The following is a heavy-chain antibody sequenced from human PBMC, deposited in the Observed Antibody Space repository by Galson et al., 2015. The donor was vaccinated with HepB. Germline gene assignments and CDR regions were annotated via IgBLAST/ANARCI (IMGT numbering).Heavy chain of an antibody. CDR1: GFTFSSYD. CDR2: IPYDGSNK. V-gene: IGHV3-30*18. D-gene: IGHD3-22*01. J-gene: IGHJ6*03. CDR3: AKGPGQGYYDSSGYYNYYYYMDV. Sequence: SLRLSCAASGFTFSSYDMYWVRQAPGKGLEWVAVIPYDGSNKYYADSVKGRFTISRDNAKNTLYLQMNSLRAEDTALYYCAKGPGQGYYDSSGYYNYYYYMDVWG.